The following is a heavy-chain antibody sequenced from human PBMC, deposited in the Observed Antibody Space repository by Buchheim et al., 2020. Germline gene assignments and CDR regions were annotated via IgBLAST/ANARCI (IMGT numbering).Heavy chain of an antibody. CDR1: GDSISGSPDY. CDR3: ARVSRGLTYYDFWSGYYHY. Sequence: QLQLQESGPGLVKPSETLSLTCTVSGDSISGSPDYWVWIRHPPGKGLEWIGEINHSGSTNYNPSLKSRVTISVDTSKNQFSLKLSSVTAADTAVYYCARVSRGLTYYDFWSGYYHYWGQGTL. D-gene: IGHD3-3*01. J-gene: IGHJ4*02. CDR2: INHSGST. V-gene: IGHV4-39*07.